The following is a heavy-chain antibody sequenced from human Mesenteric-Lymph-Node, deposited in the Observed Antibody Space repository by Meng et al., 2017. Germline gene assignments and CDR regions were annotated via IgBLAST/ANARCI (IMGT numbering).Heavy chain of an antibody. V-gene: IGHV3-33*01. D-gene: IGHD1-1*01. CDR2: IWYDGSNK. CDR3: ARVRLTTSGIYFDY. CDR1: GFTFSSYG. Sequence: GEVGGGVVQPGRSLRLSCAASGFTFSSYGMHWVRQAPGKGLEWVAVIWYDGSNKYYADSVKGRFTISRDNSKNTLYLQMNSLRAEDTAVYYCARVRLTTSGIYFDYWGQGTLVTVSS. J-gene: IGHJ4*02.